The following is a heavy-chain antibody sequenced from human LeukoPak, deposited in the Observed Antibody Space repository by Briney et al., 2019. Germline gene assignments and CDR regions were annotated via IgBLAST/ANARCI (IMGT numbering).Heavy chain of an antibody. J-gene: IGHJ4*02. D-gene: IGHD3-10*01. V-gene: IGHV4-4*02. CDR2: IYHSGST. CDR3: ARARITMVRGVIIGPVYFDY. Sequence: PSGTLSLTCAVSGGSISSSNWWSWVRQPPGKGLEWIGEIYHSGSTNYNPSLKSRVTISVDKSKNQFSLKLSSVTAADTAVYYCARARITMVRGVIIGPVYFDYWGQGTLVTVSS. CDR1: GGSISSSNW.